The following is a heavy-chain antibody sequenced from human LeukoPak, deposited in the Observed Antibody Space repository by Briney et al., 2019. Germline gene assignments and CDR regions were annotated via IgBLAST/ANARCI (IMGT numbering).Heavy chain of an antibody. V-gene: IGHV4-4*07. Sequence: SSETLSLTCTVSGGSISSYYWSWIRQPAGKGLEWIGRIYTSGSTNYNPSLKSRVTISVDTSKNEFSLKLSSVTAADTALYYCARRTVTNGWFRIDYWGQGSLVIVSS. CDR3: ARRTVTNGWFRIDY. J-gene: IGHJ4*02. D-gene: IGHD6-19*01. CDR2: IYTSGST. CDR1: GGSISSYY.